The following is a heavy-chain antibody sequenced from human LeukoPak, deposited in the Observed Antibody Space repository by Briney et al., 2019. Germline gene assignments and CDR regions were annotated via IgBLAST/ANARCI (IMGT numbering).Heavy chain of an antibody. Sequence: PGGSLRLSCAASGFTFSTYAMSWVRQAPGKGLEWVSTVSTSGRSTYYADSVKGRFTVSRDNSKNTLFLQMNSLRAEDTAVYYCAREVGSSRAFDIWGQGTMVTVSS. CDR2: VSTSGRST. CDR1: GFTFSTYA. D-gene: IGHD3-10*01. CDR3: AREVGSSRAFDI. V-gene: IGHV3-23*01. J-gene: IGHJ3*02.